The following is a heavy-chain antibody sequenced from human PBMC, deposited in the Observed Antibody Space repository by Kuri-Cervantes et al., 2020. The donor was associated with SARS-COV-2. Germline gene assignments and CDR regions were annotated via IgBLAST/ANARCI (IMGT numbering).Heavy chain of an antibody. J-gene: IGHJ4*02. CDR3: AKDGDPDY. Sequence: GGSLRLSCAASGFTFSSYAMSWVRQAPGKGLEWVSVIYSGGSSTYYADSVKGRFTISRDNSKNTLYLQMNSLRAEDTAVYHFAKDGDPDYWGQGTLVTVSS. CDR2: IYSGGSST. D-gene: IGHD2-21*01. V-gene: IGHV3-23*03. CDR1: GFTFSSYA.